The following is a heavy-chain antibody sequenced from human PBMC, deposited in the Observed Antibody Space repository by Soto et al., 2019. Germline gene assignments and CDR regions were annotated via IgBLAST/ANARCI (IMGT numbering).Heavy chain of an antibody. V-gene: IGHV4-31*03. J-gene: IGHJ5*02. Sequence: SETLSLTCTVSGGSISSGGYYWSWIRQHPGKGLEWIGYIYYSGSTYYNPSLKSRVTISVDTSKNQFSLKLSSVTAADTAVYYCARDLGRISWFDPWGQGTLVTVSS. CDR2: IYYSGST. D-gene: IGHD3-10*01. CDR1: GGSISSGGYY. CDR3: ARDLGRISWFDP.